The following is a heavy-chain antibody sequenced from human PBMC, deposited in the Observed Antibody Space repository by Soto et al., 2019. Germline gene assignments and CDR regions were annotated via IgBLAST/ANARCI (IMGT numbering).Heavy chain of an antibody. CDR1: GASIAGYY. Sequence: QVQLQESGPGLLKPSETLSLTCTISGASIAGYYWSWIRQSPGKGLGWIGYVYSSGSTNYNPSLPSRVPLSIDTSKRQSSLKLTSVTAADTALYYCARHWWSSGSYLGFDSWGQGTLVTVPS. J-gene: IGHJ4*02. CDR2: VYSSGST. D-gene: IGHD6-19*01. V-gene: IGHV4-59*08. CDR3: ARHWWSSGSYLGFDS.